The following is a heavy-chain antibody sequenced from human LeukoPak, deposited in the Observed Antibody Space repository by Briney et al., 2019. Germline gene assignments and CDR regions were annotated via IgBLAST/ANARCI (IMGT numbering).Heavy chain of an antibody. Sequence: SETLSLTCTVSGGSISSSSYYWGWIRQPPGKGLEWIGSIYYSGSTYYNPSLKSRVTISVDASKNQFSLKLSSVTAADTAVYYCARHSDSSGYYFDYWGQGTLVTVSS. J-gene: IGHJ4*02. V-gene: IGHV4-39*01. CDR3: ARHSDSSGYYFDY. D-gene: IGHD3-22*01. CDR2: IYYSGST. CDR1: GGSISSSSYY.